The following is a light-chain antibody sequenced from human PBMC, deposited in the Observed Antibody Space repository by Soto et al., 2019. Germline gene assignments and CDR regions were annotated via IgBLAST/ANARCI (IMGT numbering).Light chain of an antibody. Sequence: EIVMTQSPATLSVSPGERATLSCRASQSVSSNLAWYQQKPGQAPRLLSYGASTRATGIPARSSGSGSGTEFTLTISSLQSEDFAVYYCQQYNNWPGTFGGGTKVEIK. V-gene: IGKV3-15*01. CDR1: QSVSSN. CDR2: GAS. CDR3: QQYNNWPGT. J-gene: IGKJ4*01.